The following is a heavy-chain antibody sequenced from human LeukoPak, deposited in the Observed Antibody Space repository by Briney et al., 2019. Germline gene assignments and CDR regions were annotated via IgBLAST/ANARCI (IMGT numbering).Heavy chain of an antibody. CDR3: ARVSGVRKNYYMDV. Sequence: SETLSLTCTVSGGSISSYYWSWIRQPPGKGLEWIGYIYYSGSTNYNPSLKSRVTISVDTSKNQFSLKLISVNAAHAAVYYCARVSGVRKNYYMDVWGKGTTVTVSS. CDR2: IYYSGST. J-gene: IGHJ6*03. V-gene: IGHV4-59*01. CDR1: GGSISSYY. D-gene: IGHD1-26*01.